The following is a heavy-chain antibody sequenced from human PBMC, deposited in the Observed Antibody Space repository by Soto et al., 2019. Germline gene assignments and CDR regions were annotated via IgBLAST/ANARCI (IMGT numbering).Heavy chain of an antibody. CDR3: AGTYSLQWYYMDV. V-gene: IGHV6-1*01. D-gene: IGHD1-7*01. CDR1: GDSVSSNTAA. J-gene: IGHJ6*03. CDR2: TYYRSRWYN. Sequence: SQTLLLTCAISGDSVSSNTAAWNWIRQSPSGGLEWLGRTYYRSRWYNDYAVSVRSRITINPDTTENQFSLHVYSVTPEDTAVYYCAGTYSLQWYYMDVWGRGTTVTGSS.